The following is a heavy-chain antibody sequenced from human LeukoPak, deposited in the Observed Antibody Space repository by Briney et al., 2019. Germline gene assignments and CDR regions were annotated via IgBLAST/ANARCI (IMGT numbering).Heavy chain of an antibody. Sequence: GSLRLSCAASGFTFSSYWMSWVRQAPGKGLEWVANIKQDGSEKYYVDSVKGRFTNSRDNAKNSLYLQMNSLRAEDTAVYYCARESDFWSGYSFDYWGQGTLVTVSS. D-gene: IGHD3-3*01. V-gene: IGHV3-7*01. CDR2: IKQDGSEK. J-gene: IGHJ4*02. CDR3: ARESDFWSGYSFDY. CDR1: GFTFSSYW.